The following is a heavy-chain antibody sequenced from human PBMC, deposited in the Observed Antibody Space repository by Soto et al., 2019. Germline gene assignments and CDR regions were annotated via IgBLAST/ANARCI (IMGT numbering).Heavy chain of an antibody. CDR3: ARVTGVRGVIPPTINAFDI. CDR1: GGTFSSYA. D-gene: IGHD3-10*01. J-gene: IGHJ3*02. Sequence: QVQLVQSGAEVKKPGSSVKVSCKASGGTFSSYAISWVRQAPGQGLEWMGGIIPIFGTANYAQKFQGRVTITADKSTSTAYMELSSLRSEDTAVYYCARVTGVRGVIPPTINAFDIWGQGTMVTVSS. V-gene: IGHV1-69*06. CDR2: IIPIFGTA.